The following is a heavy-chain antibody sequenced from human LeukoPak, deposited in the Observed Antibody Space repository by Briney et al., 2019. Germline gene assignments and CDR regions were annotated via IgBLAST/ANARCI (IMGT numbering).Heavy chain of an antibody. Sequence: LRLSCAASGFTFDDYAMHWVRQAPGKGLEWVSGISWNSGSIGYADSVKGRFTISRDNAKNSLYLQMNSLRAEDTALYYCAISSQWLTTIYDYWGQGTLVTVSS. J-gene: IGHJ4*02. CDR1: GFTFDDYA. CDR3: AISSQWLTTIYDY. D-gene: IGHD6-19*01. CDR2: ISWNSGSI. V-gene: IGHV3-9*01.